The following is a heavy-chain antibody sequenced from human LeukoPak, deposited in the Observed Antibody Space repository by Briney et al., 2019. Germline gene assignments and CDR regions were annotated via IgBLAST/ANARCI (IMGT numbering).Heavy chain of an antibody. Sequence: SVNVSCKASGGTFSRYAISWVRQAAGQGLEWLGRFIPIFGIANYAQKFQGRVTITADKSTSTAYMELSSLRSEDTAVYYCARESGGISPNFDYWGQGTLVTVSS. CDR3: ARESGGISPNFDY. V-gene: IGHV1-69*04. CDR2: FIPIFGIA. CDR1: GGTFSRYA. J-gene: IGHJ4*02. D-gene: IGHD3-16*01.